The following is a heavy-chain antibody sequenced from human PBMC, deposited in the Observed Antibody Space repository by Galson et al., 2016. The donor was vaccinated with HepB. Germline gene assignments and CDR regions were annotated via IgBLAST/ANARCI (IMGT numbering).Heavy chain of an antibody. V-gene: IGHV1-18*01. J-gene: IGHJ4*02. D-gene: IGHD6-19*01. CDR2: ISTYNGNK. CDR1: GYTFINYG. CDR3: EREGRWLVPSCDY. Sequence: SVKVSCKASGYTFINYGITWVRQAPGKGLEWVGWISTYNGNKNYEPKPQGSVTSTTDTSTSTAYMELRDMTSDDTAVYYCEREGRWLVPSCDYWGQGTLVTVSS.